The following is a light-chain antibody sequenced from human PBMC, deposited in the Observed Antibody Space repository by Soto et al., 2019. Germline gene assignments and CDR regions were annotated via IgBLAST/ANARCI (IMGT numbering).Light chain of an antibody. CDR3: QQSSSTPRT. V-gene: IGKV1-39*01. CDR1: QTISSY. CDR2: AAS. J-gene: IGKJ1*01. Sequence: DIQLTQSPSSLSASIGDRVTITCRASQTISSYLNWYQQKPGKVPRLLIYAASTLQSGVPSRFIGSGSGTDFTLTISSPQPEDFATYYCQQSSSTPRTFGQGTRVEIK.